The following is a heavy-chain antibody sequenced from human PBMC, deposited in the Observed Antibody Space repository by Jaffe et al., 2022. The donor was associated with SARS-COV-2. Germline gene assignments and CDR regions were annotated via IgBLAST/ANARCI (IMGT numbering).Heavy chain of an antibody. CDR3: ARGDGDSMIYYFDY. D-gene: IGHD4-17*01. J-gene: IGHJ4*02. V-gene: IGHV4-61*02. CDR1: GGSISSGSYY. CDR2: IYTSGST. Sequence: QVQLQESGPGLVKPSQTLSLTCTVSGGSISSGSYYWSWIRQPAGKGLEWIGRIYTSGSTNYNPSLKSRVTISVDTSKNQFSLKLSSVTAADTAVYYCARGDGDSMIYYFDYWGQGTLVTVSS.